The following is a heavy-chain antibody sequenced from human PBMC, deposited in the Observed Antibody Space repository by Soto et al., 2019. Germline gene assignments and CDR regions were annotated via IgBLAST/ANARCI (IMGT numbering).Heavy chain of an antibody. Sequence: QVQLVQSGAEVKKPGASVKVSCKASGYTFTSYGISWVRQAPGQGLEWMGWISAYNGNTNYAQKLQGXXTXTXXTSTSTAYMELRSLRSDDTAVYYCAVRYGPGNFQHWGQGTLVTVSS. CDR3: AVRYGPGNFQH. J-gene: IGHJ1*01. CDR2: ISAYNGNT. V-gene: IGHV1-18*01. D-gene: IGHD3-10*01. CDR1: GYTFTSYG.